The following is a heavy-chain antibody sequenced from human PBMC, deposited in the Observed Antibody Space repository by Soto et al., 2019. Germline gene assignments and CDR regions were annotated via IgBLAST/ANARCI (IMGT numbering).Heavy chain of an antibody. CDR1: GYTFTSYG. Sequence: QVQLVQSGAEVKKPGASVKVTCKASGYTFTSYGISWVRQAPGQGLEWMGWISAYNGNTNYAQKLQGRVTMTTDTSTCTAYMELRSLRSDDTAVYYCARDWYTVTKRGRWFDPWGQGTLVTVSS. CDR3: ARDWYTVTKRGRWFDP. D-gene: IGHD4-17*01. V-gene: IGHV1-18*01. CDR2: ISAYNGNT. J-gene: IGHJ5*02.